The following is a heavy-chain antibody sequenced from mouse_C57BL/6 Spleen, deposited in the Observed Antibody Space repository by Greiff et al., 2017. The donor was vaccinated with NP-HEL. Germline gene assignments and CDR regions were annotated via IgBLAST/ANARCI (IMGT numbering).Heavy chain of an antibody. D-gene: IGHD2-4*01. Sequence: VQLQQSGAELAKPGASVKLSCKASGYTFTSYWMHWVKQRPGQGLEWIGYINPSSGYTKYNQKFKDKATLTADKSSSTAYMQLSSLTYEDSAVYSCAIYDYSSYLDYWGQGTTLTVSS. CDR3: AIYDYSSYLDY. CDR2: INPSSGYT. CDR1: GYTFTSYW. J-gene: IGHJ2*01. V-gene: IGHV1-7*01.